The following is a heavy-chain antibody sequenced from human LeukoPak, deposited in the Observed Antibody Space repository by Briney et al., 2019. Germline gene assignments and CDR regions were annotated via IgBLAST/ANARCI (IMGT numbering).Heavy chain of an antibody. CDR1: GFTFTTYS. CDR2: ISSGSSAI. V-gene: IGHV3-21*01. CDR3: ARAVAANYYYYYMDV. Sequence: GGSLRLSCEASGFTFTTYSMTWVRQAPGKGLEWVSIISSGSSAIFSADALKGRFTISRDDAKNLLYLDMNSLRAEDTAVYYCARAVAANYYYYYMDVWGKGTTVTISS. D-gene: IGHD2-21*01. J-gene: IGHJ6*03.